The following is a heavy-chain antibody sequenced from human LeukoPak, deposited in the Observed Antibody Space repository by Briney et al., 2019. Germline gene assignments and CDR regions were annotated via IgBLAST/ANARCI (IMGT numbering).Heavy chain of an antibody. D-gene: IGHD6-6*01. CDR3: ARNGNEYSSSSEGWFDP. CDR2: FYHSGST. CDR1: GYSISTGYY. V-gene: IGHV4-38-2*02. J-gene: IGHJ5*02. Sequence: SETLSLTCTVSGYSISTGYYWDWIRQPPGKGLEWIGTFYHSGSTYYNPSLKSRVTISVDTSTNQFSLKLSSVTAADTAVYYCARNGNEYSSSSEGWFDPWGQGTLVTVSS.